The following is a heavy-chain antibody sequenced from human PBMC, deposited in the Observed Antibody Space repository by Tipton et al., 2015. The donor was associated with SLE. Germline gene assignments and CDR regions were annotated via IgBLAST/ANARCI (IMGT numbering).Heavy chain of an antibody. CDR1: GGSISTYY. CDR3: ASVDDTVTTHFEH. CDR2: IYLSGLT. D-gene: IGHD4-17*01. Sequence: TLSLTCTVSGGSISTYYWSWIRQLPGKGLEWIGYIYLSGLTSYNPSLNNRVSISVDTSNSQFSLKLSSVTAADTAIYYCASVDDTVTTHFEHWGQGTLVTVSS. V-gene: IGHV4-59*06. J-gene: IGHJ4*02.